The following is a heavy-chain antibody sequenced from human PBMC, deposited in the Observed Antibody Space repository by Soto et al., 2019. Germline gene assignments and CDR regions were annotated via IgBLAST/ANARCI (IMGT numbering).Heavy chain of an antibody. V-gene: IGHV3-21*01. CDR2: ISSSSSYI. Sequence: XGSLILSCAASGCTFSSYSMNWVRQAPGKGLEWVSSISSSSSYIYYADSVKGRFTISRDNAKNSLYLQMNSLRAEDTAVYYCARHPVVPDDGGRARNYGMDVWG. J-gene: IGHJ6*02. D-gene: IGHD2-2*01. CDR1: GCTFSSYS. CDR3: ARHPVVPDDGGRARNYGMDV.